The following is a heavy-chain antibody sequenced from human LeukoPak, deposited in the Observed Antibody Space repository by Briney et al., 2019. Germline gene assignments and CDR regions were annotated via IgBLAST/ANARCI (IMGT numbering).Heavy chain of an antibody. CDR2: IWYDGSNK. J-gene: IGHJ4*02. CDR3: AGGSSRDYYDSSGYPDFDY. V-gene: IGHV3-33*01. D-gene: IGHD3-22*01. CDR1: GFTFSSYG. Sequence: GGSLRLSCAASGFTFSSYGMHWVRQAPGKGLEWVAVIWYDGSNKYYADSVKGRFTISRDNSKNTLYLQMNSLRAEDTAVYYCAGGSSRDYYDSSGYPDFDYWGQGTLVTVSS.